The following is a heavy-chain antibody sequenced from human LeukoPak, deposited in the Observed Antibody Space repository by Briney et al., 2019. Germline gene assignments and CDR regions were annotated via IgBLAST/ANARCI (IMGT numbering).Heavy chain of an antibody. Sequence: GGSLRLSCAASGFTVSSSYMYWVRQAPGKGLEWVSFFYRGDSTYYAESVRGRFTISRDNSKNTLYLQMNSLRAEDTAVYYCARDQINAFDIWGQGTMVTVSS. CDR2: FYRGDST. J-gene: IGHJ3*02. CDR3: ARDQINAFDI. V-gene: IGHV3-53*01. CDR1: GFTVSSSY.